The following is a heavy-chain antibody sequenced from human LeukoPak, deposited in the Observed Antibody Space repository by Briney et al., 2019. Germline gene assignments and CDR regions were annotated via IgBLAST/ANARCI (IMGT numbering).Heavy chain of an antibody. CDR1: GGTFSSYA. CDR2: IIPIFGTA. CDR3: ARVGGYSYGFHFDY. Sequence: SVKVSCKASGGTFSSYAISWVRQAPGQGLEWMGRIIPIFGTANYAQKFQGRVTITTDESTSTAYMELSSLRSEDTAVYYCARVGGYSYGFHFDYWGQGTLVTVSS. V-gene: IGHV1-69*05. D-gene: IGHD5-18*01. J-gene: IGHJ4*02.